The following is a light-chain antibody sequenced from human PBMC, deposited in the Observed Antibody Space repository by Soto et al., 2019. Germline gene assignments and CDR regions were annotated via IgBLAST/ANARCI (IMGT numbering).Light chain of an antibody. V-gene: IGKV1-5*01. CDR3: QQYNSYPWT. J-gene: IGKJ1*01. CDR1: QSISSW. Sequence: IHITHSPSTLSASLVDRFTITFRASQSISSWLAWYQQKPGKAPKLLIYDASSLESGVPSRFSGSGSGTEITLNISRLQPDDFATYYCQQYNSYPWTFGQGTKVDI. CDR2: DAS.